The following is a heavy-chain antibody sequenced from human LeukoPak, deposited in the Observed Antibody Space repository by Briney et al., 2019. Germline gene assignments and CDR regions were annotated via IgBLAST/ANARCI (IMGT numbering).Heavy chain of an antibody. CDR3: AREQGFRYGALDY. V-gene: IGHV3-30*04. J-gene: IGHJ4*02. CDR1: GFTFSSYA. D-gene: IGHD4-17*01. Sequence: GGSLRLSCAASGFTFSSYAMHWVRQAPGKGLEWVAVISYDGSNKYYADSVKGRFTISRDNSKNTLYLQMNSLRAEVTAVYYCAREQGFRYGALDYWGQGTLVTVSS. CDR2: ISYDGSNK.